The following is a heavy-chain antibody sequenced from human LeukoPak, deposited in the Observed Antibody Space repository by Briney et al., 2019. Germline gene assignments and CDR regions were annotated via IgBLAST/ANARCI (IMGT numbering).Heavy chain of an antibody. V-gene: IGHV7-4-1*02. CDR2: INTNTGNP. D-gene: IGHD6-13*01. J-gene: IGHJ4*02. CDR1: GYTFTSYG. Sequence: ASVKVSCKASGYTFTSYGISWVRQAPGQGLEWMGWINTNTGNPTYAQGFTGRFVFSLDTSVSTAYLQISSLKAEDTAVYYCARDLEAAAGTYWGQGTLVTVSS. CDR3: ARDLEAAAGTY.